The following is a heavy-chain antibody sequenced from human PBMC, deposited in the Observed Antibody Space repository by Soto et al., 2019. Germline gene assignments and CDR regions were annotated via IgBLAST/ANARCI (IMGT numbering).Heavy chain of an antibody. Sequence: GSLRLSCAASGFTFNNYAMHWVRQAPGKGLEWVSAIGVRGQTTVYADSVKGRFIISRDGSKNTVFLQMNSLRAEDTALYYCAKAVNSDYIRLPVDYWGQGTQVTVSS. J-gene: IGHJ4*02. CDR2: IGVRGQTT. D-gene: IGHD4-4*01. CDR1: GFTFNNYA. V-gene: IGHV3-23*01. CDR3: AKAVNSDYIRLPVDY.